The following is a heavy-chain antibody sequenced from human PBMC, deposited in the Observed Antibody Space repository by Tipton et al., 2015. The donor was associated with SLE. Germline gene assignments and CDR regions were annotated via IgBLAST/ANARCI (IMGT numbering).Heavy chain of an antibody. J-gene: IGHJ4*02. CDR1: GASISDYY. V-gene: IGHV4-4*07. CDR2: IYTSGST. D-gene: IGHD2-21*01. Sequence: TLSLTCTVSGASISDYYWSWIRQSAGGGLEWIGHIYTSGSTDYNPSLKSRVTMSVDTSKSQFSLKLSSVTAADTAIYYCARVLYSGGYFDYWGQGTLVNVSS. CDR3: ARVLYSGGYFDY.